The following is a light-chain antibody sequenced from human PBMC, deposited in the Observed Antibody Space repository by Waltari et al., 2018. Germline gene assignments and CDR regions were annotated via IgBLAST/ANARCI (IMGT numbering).Light chain of an antibody. J-gene: IGKJ1*01. Sequence: EIVLTQSPGTLSLSTGERATLSCRASQSISKYLAWYQQKPGQAPRLLIYHASSRAAGIPDRFSGSGSGTDVSLSISRLEPEDFAVYYCQHYESLPVTFGQGTKVEIK. V-gene: IGKV3-20*01. CDR1: QSISKY. CDR3: QHYESLPVT. CDR2: HAS.